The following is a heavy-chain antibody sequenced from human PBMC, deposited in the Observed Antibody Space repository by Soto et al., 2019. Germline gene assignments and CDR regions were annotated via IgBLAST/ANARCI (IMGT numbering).Heavy chain of an antibody. Sequence: GVSMRHSCAASGVTFSSYGMHWVRQTPGKGLEWVAVIWYDGSNKYYADSVKGRFTISRDNSKNTLYLQMNSLRAEDTAVYYCARGLGIAANWFDPWGQGTLVTVSS. CDR2: IWYDGSNK. V-gene: IGHV3-33*01. D-gene: IGHD6-13*01. CDR1: GVTFSSYG. CDR3: ARGLGIAANWFDP. J-gene: IGHJ5*02.